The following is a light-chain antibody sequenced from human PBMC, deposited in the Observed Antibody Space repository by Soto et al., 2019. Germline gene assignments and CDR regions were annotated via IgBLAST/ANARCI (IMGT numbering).Light chain of an antibody. CDR3: QQSYSTPRT. CDR1: QSISSY. Sequence: IQMTQYHSSLSASVVHRVTITCRASQSISSYLNWYQQKPGKAPKLLIYAASSLQSGVPSRFSGSGSGTDFTLTISSLQPEDFATYYCQQSYSTPRTFGQGTKVDI. CDR2: AAS. J-gene: IGKJ1*01. V-gene: IGKV1-39*01.